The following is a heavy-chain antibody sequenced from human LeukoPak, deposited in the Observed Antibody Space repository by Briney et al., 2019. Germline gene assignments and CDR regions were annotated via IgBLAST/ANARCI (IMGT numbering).Heavy chain of an antibody. D-gene: IGHD6-13*01. J-gene: IGHJ4*02. V-gene: IGHV3-21*01. CDR3: ARSFLSIAAAATDY. CDR2: ISSSSSYI. Sequence: GGSLRLSCAASGFTFSSYSMNWVRQAPGRRLEWVSSISSSSSYIYYADSVKGRFTISRDNAKNSLYLQMNSLRAEDTAVYYCARSFLSIAAAATDYWGQGTLVTVSS. CDR1: GFTFSSYS.